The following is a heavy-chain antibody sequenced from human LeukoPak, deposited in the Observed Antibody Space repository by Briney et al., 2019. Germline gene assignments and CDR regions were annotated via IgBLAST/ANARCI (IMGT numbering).Heavy chain of an antibody. CDR2: IYYSGST. J-gene: IGHJ4*02. CDR3: AREGRGWSDDY. CDR1: GGSISSYY. Sequence: PSETLSLTCTVSGGSISSYYWSWIRQPPGKGLEWIGYIYYSGSTNYNPSLKSRVTISVDTSKNQFSLKLSSVTAADTAVYYCAREGRGWSDDYWGQGTLVTVSS. V-gene: IGHV4-59*01. D-gene: IGHD6-19*01.